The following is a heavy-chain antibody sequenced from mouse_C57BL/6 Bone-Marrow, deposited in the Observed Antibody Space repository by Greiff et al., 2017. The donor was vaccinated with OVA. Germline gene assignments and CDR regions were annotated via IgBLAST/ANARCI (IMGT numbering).Heavy chain of an antibody. CDR1: GFSLTSYA. J-gene: IGHJ1*03. CDR3: ATGEYDYDVDWYFDV. D-gene: IGHD2-4*01. V-gene: IGHV2-9-1*01. Sequence: QVQLKQSGPGLVAPSQSLSITCAVSGFSLTSYAISWVRQPPGKGLEWLGVIWTGGGTNYNSALKSRLSISKDNSKSQVFLKMNSLQTDDTARYYCATGEYDYDVDWYFDVWGTGTTVTVSS. CDR2: IWTGGGT.